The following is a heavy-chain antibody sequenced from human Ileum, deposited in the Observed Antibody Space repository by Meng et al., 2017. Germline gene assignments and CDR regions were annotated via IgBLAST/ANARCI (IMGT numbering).Heavy chain of an antibody. Sequence: QLQLMQWGAGMLKPSETLSLTCNVYGDSFTDYYWNWIRQPPGKGLEWIGEIHYNGSTNSNPSLESRVTISEDTSQKQFSLRLSSVTAADTAVYYCARRIRGGSYLGWGQGTLVTVSS. D-gene: IGHD1-26*01. CDR1: GDSFTDYY. CDR3: ARRIRGGSYLG. V-gene: IGHV4-34*01. J-gene: IGHJ4*02. CDR2: IHYNGST.